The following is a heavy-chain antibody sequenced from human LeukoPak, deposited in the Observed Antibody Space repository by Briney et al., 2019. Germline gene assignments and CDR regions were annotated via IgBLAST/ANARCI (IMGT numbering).Heavy chain of an antibody. J-gene: IGHJ4*02. CDR2: ISGSGGST. CDR3: ARGRVLLDGPHAGDY. V-gene: IGHV3-23*01. Sequence: PGGTLRLSCAASGFTFSSHGMSWVRQAPGKGLEWVSTISGSGGSTYYADSVKGRFTISRDNAKNTLYLQMNSLRAEDTAVYYCARGRVLLDGPHAGDYWGQGTLVTVSS. CDR1: GFTFSSHG. D-gene: IGHD1-1*01.